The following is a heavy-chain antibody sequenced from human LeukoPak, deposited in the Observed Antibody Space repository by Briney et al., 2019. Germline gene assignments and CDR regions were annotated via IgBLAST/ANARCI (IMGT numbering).Heavy chain of an antibody. CDR1: GFTFSSYA. J-gene: IGHJ4*02. Sequence: PGGSLRLSCAASGFTFSSYAMSWVCQAPGKGLEWVSAISGSGGSTYYADSVKGRFTISRDNSKNTLYLQMNSLRAEDTAVYYCAKGGSGPDHFDYWGQGTLVTVSS. CDR2: ISGSGGST. V-gene: IGHV3-23*01. CDR3: AKGGSGPDHFDY. D-gene: IGHD2-15*01.